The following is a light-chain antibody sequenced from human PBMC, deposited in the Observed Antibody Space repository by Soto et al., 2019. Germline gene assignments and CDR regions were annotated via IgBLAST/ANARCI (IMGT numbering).Light chain of an antibody. CDR2: LGS. V-gene: IGKV2-28*01. CDR1: QSLLQSNGYNF. CDR3: MQALQTPT. J-gene: IGKJ2*01. Sequence: VMTQSPLSLPVTLGQPASISCKSSQSLLQSNGYNFLNWYLQRPGQSPQLLIFLGSNRASGVPDRFSGSGSGTDFILKISRVEAEDVGIYYCMQALQTPTFGQGTKVDIK.